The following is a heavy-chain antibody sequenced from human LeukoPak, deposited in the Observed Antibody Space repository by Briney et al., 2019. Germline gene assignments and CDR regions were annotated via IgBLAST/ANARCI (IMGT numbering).Heavy chain of an antibody. CDR1: GFTFSDYY. CDR2: ISSSGSTI. CDR3: ARSSSSHYFYYGMDV. V-gene: IGHV3-11*01. Sequence: GGSLRLSCAASGFTFSDYYMSWIRQAPGKGLGWVSYISSSGSTIYYADSVKGRFTISRDNAKNSLYLQMNSLRAEDTAVYYCARSSSSHYFYYGMDVWGQGTTVTVSS. J-gene: IGHJ6*02. D-gene: IGHD6-13*01.